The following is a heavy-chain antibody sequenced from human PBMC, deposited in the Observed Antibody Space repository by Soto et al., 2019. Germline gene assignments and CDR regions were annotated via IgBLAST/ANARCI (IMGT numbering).Heavy chain of an antibody. J-gene: IGHJ2*01. V-gene: IGHV4-39*01. CDR2: IYYSGST. Sequence: SETLSLTCTVSGGSISSSSYYWGWIRQPPGKGLEWIGSIYYSGSTYYNPSLKSRVTISVDTSKNQFSLKLSSVTAADTAVYYCARRFTVYWYFDLWGRGTLVTVSS. CDR3: ARRFTVYWYFDL. D-gene: IGHD4-17*01. CDR1: GGSISSSSYY.